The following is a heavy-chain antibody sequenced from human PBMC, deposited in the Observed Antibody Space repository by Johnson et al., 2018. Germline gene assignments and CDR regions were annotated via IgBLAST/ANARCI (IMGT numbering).Heavy chain of an antibody. V-gene: IGHV3-33*01. CDR2: IWYDGRQK. Sequence: QVQLVESGGGVVQPGRSLRLSCAASGFVFSGFAMHWVRQPPGKGLEWVAIIWYDGRQKYYAEFVKGRITISRDNSKNIVYLEMSSLRVDDTAVYFCAREGNGDHGMDVWGQGTTVSVSS. D-gene: IGHD4-17*01. J-gene: IGHJ6*02. CDR3: AREGNGDHGMDV. CDR1: GFVFSGFA.